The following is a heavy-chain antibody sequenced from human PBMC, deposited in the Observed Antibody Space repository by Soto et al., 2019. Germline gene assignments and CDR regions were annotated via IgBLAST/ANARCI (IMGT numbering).Heavy chain of an antibody. CDR1: GGTFSSYA. J-gene: IGHJ6*02. D-gene: IGHD3-3*01. Sequence: GASVKVSCKASGGTFSSYAISWVRQAPGQGLEWMGGIIPIFGTANYAQKFQGRVTITADESTSTAYMELSSLRSEDTAVYYCASITIFGVTMDCSRRGMDVWGQGTTVTVSS. CDR3: ASITIFGVTMDCSRRGMDV. V-gene: IGHV1-69*13. CDR2: IIPIFGTA.